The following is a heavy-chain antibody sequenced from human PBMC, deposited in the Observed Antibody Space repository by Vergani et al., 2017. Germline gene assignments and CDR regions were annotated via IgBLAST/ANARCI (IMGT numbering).Heavy chain of an antibody. D-gene: IGHD1-1*01. CDR2: ISYDGSNK. J-gene: IGHJ6*03. CDR1: GFTFSSYG. CDR3: AKGKGSQRYYYYMDV. Sequence: QVQLVESGGGMVQPGRSLRLSCAASGFTFSSYGMHWVRQAPGKGLEWVAVISYDGSNKYYADSVKGRFTISRDNSKNTLYLQMNSLRAEDTAVYYCAKGKGSQRYYYYMDVWGKGTTVTVSS. V-gene: IGHV3-30*18.